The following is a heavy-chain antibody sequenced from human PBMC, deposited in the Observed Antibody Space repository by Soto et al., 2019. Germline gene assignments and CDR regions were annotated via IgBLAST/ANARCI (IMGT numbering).Heavy chain of an antibody. CDR2: INAGNGNT. J-gene: IGHJ6*02. CDR1: GYTFTSYG. V-gene: IGHV1-3*01. CDR3: ARDPNDSSAYYHHYYYGMDV. D-gene: IGHD3-22*01. Sequence: QIQLMQSGAEVKKPGASVKVSCKASGYTFTSYGIHWVRQAPGQRLEWTGWINAGNGNTKYSEKFQGRVTITRDTSASTAYLELSSLRSAATAVYYCARDPNDSSAYYHHYYYGMDVWGQGTTVTVSS.